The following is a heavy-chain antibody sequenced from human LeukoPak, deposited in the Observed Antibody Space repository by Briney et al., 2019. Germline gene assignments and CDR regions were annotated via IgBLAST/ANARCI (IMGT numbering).Heavy chain of an antibody. Sequence: GGSLRLSCAASGFTFSSYSMNWVRQAPGEGLQWVSYISSSGSITQYADSVKGRSTISRDNAKKSLYLQMNSLRDEDTAVYYCERFAGEDYWGQGTLVTVSS. D-gene: IGHD3-10*01. CDR1: GFTFSSYS. CDR3: ERFAGEDY. CDR2: ISSSGSIT. J-gene: IGHJ4*02. V-gene: IGHV3-48*02.